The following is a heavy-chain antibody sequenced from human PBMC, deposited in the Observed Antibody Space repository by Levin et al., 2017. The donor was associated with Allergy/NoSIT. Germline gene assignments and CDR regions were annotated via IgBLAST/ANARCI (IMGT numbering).Heavy chain of an antibody. CDR3: VRDTIYSFDY. J-gene: IGHJ4*02. CDR1: GFTFSGYS. V-gene: IGHV3-48*02. D-gene: IGHD2-21*01. CDR2: ISGSFSPI. Sequence: GESLKISCAASGFTFSGYSLNWVRHAPGKGLEWVSYISGSFSPISYADSVKGRFTISRDNAKNSLYLQMNSLRDEDTAVYYCVRDTIYSFDYWGQGTLVTVSS.